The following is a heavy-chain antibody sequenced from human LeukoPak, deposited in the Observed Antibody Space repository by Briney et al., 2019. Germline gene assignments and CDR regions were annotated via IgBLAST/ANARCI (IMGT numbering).Heavy chain of an antibody. CDR3: AMIRGYSGYDAIHY. CDR1: GYTFTSYG. CDR2: ISAYNGNT. V-gene: IGHV1-18*01. D-gene: IGHD5-12*01. Sequence: ASVKVSCKASGYTFTSYGIGWVRQAPGQGLEWMGWISAYNGNTNYAQKLQGRVTMTTDTSTSTAYMELRSLRSDDTAVYYCAMIRGYSGYDAIHYWGQGTLVTVSS. J-gene: IGHJ4*02.